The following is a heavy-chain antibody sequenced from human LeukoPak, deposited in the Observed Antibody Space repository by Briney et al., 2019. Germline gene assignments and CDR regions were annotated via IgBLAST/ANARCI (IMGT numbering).Heavy chain of an antibody. CDR3: ARGAPYSYGLPSDY. J-gene: IGHJ4*02. D-gene: IGHD5-18*01. CDR1: GGSFSGYY. CDR2: INHSGST. V-gene: IGHV4-34*01. Sequence: SETLSLTCAVYGGSFSGYYWSWIRQPPGKGLEWIGEINHSGSTNYNPSLKSRVTISVDTSKNQFSLKLSSVTVADTAVYYCARGAPYSYGLPSDYWGQGTLVTVSS.